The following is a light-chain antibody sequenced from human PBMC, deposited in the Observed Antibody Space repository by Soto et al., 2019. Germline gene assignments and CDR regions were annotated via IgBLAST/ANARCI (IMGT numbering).Light chain of an antibody. CDR2: GAS. J-gene: IGKJ1*01. CDR1: ETVTSDY. V-gene: IGKV3-20*01. CDR3: HQYGTSPWT. Sequence: EVVLTQSPGTLSLSPGERATLSCRASETVTSDYLAWYQQKPGQAPRLLFYGASRRAAGIPDRFSGSGSGTEFTLIISRLEPDDFVVYYCHQYGTSPWTFGQGTKVEIK.